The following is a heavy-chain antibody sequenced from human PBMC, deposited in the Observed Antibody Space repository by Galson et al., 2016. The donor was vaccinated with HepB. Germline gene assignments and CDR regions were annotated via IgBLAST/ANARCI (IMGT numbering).Heavy chain of an antibody. CDR3: ARYSNSWAPFDY. J-gene: IGHJ4*02. D-gene: IGHD6-13*01. Sequence: SLRLSCAASGFTFSSYAMTWVRQAPGKGLEWVSGISGSGANTYYANAVKGRFTISRDNSNHTLYLQVNSLRAEDTALYFCARYSNSWAPFDYWGQGSLVTVSS. CDR2: ISGSGANT. CDR1: GFTFSSYA. V-gene: IGHV3-23*01.